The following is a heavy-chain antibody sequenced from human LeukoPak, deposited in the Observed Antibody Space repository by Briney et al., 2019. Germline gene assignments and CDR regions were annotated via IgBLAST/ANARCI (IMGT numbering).Heavy chain of an antibody. V-gene: IGHV1-2*02. Sequence: ASVKVSCKASGYMFTAYYMHWVRQAPGQGLEWMAWISLNSGATNYAQRFQGRVTMTRDTSISTAYMEVTWLTSDDTAVYYCVTSSGYSGSWGAFDIWGQGTMVTVSS. D-gene: IGHD6-13*01. CDR1: GYMFTAYY. CDR2: ISLNSGAT. CDR3: VTSSGYSGSWGAFDI. J-gene: IGHJ3*02.